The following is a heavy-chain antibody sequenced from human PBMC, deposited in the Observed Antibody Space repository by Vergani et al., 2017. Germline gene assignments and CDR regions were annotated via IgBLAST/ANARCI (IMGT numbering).Heavy chain of an antibody. V-gene: IGHV3-30-3*01. Sequence: QVQLVESGGGVVQPGTSLRLSCVVSGFALNRHAMYWVRQAPGKGLEWVVGISFDGTNEYYPDLVKGRFTISRDIAKNTLYLQVRSLRLEDTGVYHCVRDRGLCAGGRCYTEAWNYRAQGTPVTVSA. CDR2: ISFDGTNE. J-gene: IGHJ4*02. D-gene: IGHD2-2*02. CDR1: GFALNRHA. CDR3: VRDRGLCAGGRCYTEAWNY.